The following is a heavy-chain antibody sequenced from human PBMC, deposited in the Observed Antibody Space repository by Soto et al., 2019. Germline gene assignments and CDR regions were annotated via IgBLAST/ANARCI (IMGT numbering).Heavy chain of an antibody. D-gene: IGHD2-2*01. V-gene: IGHV3-48*01. CDR1: GFTFSSYS. CDR3: AFVPAAIDFDY. Sequence: GGSLRLSCAASGFTFSSYSMNWVRQAPGKGLEWVSYISSSSSTIYYADSVKGRFTISRDNAKNSLHLQMNSLRAEDTAVYYCAFVPAAIDFDYWGQGTLVTVSS. J-gene: IGHJ4*02. CDR2: ISSSSSTI.